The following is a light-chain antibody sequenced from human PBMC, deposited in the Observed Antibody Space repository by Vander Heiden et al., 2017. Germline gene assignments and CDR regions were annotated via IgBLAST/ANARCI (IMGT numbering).Light chain of an antibody. CDR3: QVWDSSSDHQV. Sequence: SYVLTQPPSVSVAPGKTARITCGGDVIGSKSVHWYQQKTGQAPLLFFFYNSGRPSGIPARFSGSNSGNTATLAITWVEAGEEADYYCQVWDSSSDHQVFGGGTTLNVL. V-gene: IGLV3-21*01. J-gene: IGLJ3*02. CDR2: YNS. CDR1: VIGSKS.